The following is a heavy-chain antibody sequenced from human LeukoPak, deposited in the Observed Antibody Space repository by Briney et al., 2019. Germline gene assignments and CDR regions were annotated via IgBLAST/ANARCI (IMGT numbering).Heavy chain of an antibody. J-gene: IGHJ4*02. CDR1: GGTFSSYA. CDR2: IIPIFGTA. V-gene: IGHV1-69*13. D-gene: IGHD1-26*01. Sequence: GASVKVSCKASGGTFSSYAISWVRQAPGQGLEWMGGIIPIFGTANYAQKFQGRVTITADESTSTAYMELSSLRSEDTAVYYCARVSWELLNPIYYFDYWGQGTLVTVSS. CDR3: ARVSWELLNPIYYFDY.